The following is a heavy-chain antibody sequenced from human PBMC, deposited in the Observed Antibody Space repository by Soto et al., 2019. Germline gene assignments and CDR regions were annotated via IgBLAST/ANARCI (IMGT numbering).Heavy chain of an antibody. Sequence: QVQLQESGPGLVKPSQTLSLTCTVSGGSISSGDYNWSWIRQHTGKGLEWIGYIYYSGSTYYNPSLKSRITISVDTSKNQFSLKLSSVTAADTAVYYCARDQYSGFQFHYWGQGTLVTVSS. V-gene: IGHV4-31*03. CDR3: ARDQYSGFQFHY. J-gene: IGHJ4*02. CDR1: GGSISSGDYN. CDR2: IYYSGST. D-gene: IGHD5-12*01.